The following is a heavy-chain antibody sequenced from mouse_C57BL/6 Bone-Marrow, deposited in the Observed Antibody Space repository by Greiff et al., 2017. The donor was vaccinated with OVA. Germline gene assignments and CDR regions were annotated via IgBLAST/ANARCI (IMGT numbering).Heavy chain of an antibody. CDR2: IDPETGGT. J-gene: IGHJ2*01. Sequence: QVHVKQSGAELVRPGASVTLSCKASGYTFTDYEMHWVKQTPVHGLEWIGAIDPETGGTAYNQKFKGKAILTADKSSSTAYMELRSLTSEDSAVYYCTICYYFDYWGQGTTLTVSS. CDR1: GYTFTDYE. V-gene: IGHV1-15*01. CDR3: TICYYFDY.